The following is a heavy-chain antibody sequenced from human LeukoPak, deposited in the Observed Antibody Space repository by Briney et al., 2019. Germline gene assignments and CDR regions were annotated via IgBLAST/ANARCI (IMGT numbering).Heavy chain of an antibody. D-gene: IGHD3-22*01. J-gene: IGHJ4*02. Sequence: PGGSLRLSCAASGFTFSGYGMHWVRQAPGKGLEWVANIKQDGSEKYYVDSVKGRFTISRDNAKNSLYLQMNSLRAEDTAVYYCARDYYDLDYWGQGTLVTVSS. CDR3: ARDYYDLDY. CDR1: GFTFSGYG. CDR2: IKQDGSEK. V-gene: IGHV3-7*01.